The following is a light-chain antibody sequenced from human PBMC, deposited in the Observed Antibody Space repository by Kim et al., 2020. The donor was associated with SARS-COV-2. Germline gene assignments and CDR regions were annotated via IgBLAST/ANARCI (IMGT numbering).Light chain of an antibody. CDR2: KAS. V-gene: IGKV1-5*03. CDR3: QQYSDWPPGDT. CDR1: QSISSW. Sequence: DIQMTQSPSTLSASVGDRVTITCRASQSISSWLAWYQQKPGKAPKLLIYKASSLESGVPSRFSGSGSGTEFTLTISSLQPDDFAVYYCQQYSDWPPGDTFGQGTKLEI. J-gene: IGKJ2*01.